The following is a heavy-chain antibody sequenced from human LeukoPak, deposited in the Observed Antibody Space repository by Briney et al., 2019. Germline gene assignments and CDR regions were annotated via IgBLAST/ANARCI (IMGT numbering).Heavy chain of an antibody. CDR1: GGSISSGDYY. J-gene: IGHJ4*02. CDR2: IYYSGSS. Sequence: SETLSLTCTVSGGSISSGDYYWSWIRQPPGKGLEWIGYIYYSGSSYHSPSLQSRVTMSVDTSKNQFSLRLNSATAADTAVYFCARLIYDDLYYFDFWGQGTLVTVSS. D-gene: IGHD3-3*01. V-gene: IGHV4-30-4*01. CDR3: ARLIYDDLYYFDF.